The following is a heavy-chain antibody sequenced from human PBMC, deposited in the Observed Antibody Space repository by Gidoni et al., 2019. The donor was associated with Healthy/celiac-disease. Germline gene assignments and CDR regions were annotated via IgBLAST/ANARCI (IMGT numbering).Heavy chain of an antibody. CDR1: GGSFSGYY. CDR3: ARAPYYDSSGYYYYYYGMDV. V-gene: IGHV4-34*01. J-gene: IGHJ6*02. D-gene: IGHD3-22*01. CDR2: INHSGST. Sequence: QVQLQQWGAGLLKPSETLSLTCAVYGGSFSGYYWSWIRQPPGQGLEWIGEINHSGSTNYNPSLKSRVTISVDTSKNQFSLKLSSVTAADTAVYYCARAPYYDSSGYYYYYYGMDVWGQGTTVTVSS.